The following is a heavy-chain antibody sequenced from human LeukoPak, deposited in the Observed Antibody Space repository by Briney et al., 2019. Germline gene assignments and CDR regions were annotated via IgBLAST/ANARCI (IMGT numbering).Heavy chain of an antibody. J-gene: IGHJ5*02. CDR3: ARSYDFWSGPPFDP. CDR1: GYTFSTYG. D-gene: IGHD3-3*01. Sequence: GASVKVSCKASGYTFSTYGISWVRQAPGQGLEWMGWISAYNANTNYAQKLQGRVTMTTDTSTSTAYMELRSLRSDDTAVYYCARSYDFWSGPPFDPWGQGTLVTVSS. V-gene: IGHV1-18*01. CDR2: ISAYNANT.